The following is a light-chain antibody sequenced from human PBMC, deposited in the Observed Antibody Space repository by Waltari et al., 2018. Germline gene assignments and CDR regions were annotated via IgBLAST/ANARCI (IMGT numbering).Light chain of an antibody. CDR1: QSLSGN. J-gene: IGKJ5*01. V-gene: IGKV3-15*01. CDR2: GAS. CDR3: QQYNLWPPIT. Sequence: IEMTQSPATLSLSPGERATLSCRASQSLSGNLAWYQQRPGQGLRLLIYGASTRATGVPARFSGSGSGTEFTLTITSLQSEDFAVYYCQQYNLWPPITFGQGTRLEMK.